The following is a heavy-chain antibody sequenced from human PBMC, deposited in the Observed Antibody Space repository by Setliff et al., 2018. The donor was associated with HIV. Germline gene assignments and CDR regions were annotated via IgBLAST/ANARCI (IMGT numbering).Heavy chain of an antibody. J-gene: IGHJ5*02. CDR2: INHSGST. CDR1: GGSISTYY. V-gene: IGHV4-34*01. Sequence: PSETLSLTCTVSGGSISTYYWSWIRQPPGKGLEWIGEINHSGSTNYNPSLKSRVTISVDTSKNQFSLKLSSVTAADTAVYYCARVGWFDPWGQGTLVTVSS. CDR3: ARVGWFDP.